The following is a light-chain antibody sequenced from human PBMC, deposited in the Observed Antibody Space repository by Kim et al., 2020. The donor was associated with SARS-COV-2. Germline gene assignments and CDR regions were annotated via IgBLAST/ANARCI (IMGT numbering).Light chain of an antibody. Sequence: DIQMTQSPSTLSASVGDRVTITCRASQSISSWLAWYQQKPGKAPKLLIYKASSLESGVPSRFSGSGSGTEFTLTISSLQPDDFATYYCHQYNSYSYTFGQGTKLEI. CDR1: QSISSW. CDR3: HQYNSYSYT. V-gene: IGKV1-5*03. CDR2: KAS. J-gene: IGKJ2*01.